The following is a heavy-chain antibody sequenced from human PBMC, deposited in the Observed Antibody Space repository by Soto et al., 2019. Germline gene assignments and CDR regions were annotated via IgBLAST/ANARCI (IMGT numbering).Heavy chain of an antibody. CDR2: VKRKIDGETT. CDR1: DFSISNAW. CDR3: TTGSVEGV. V-gene: IGHV3-15*07. J-gene: IGHJ6*02. D-gene: IGHD2-15*01. Sequence: EVQLVESGGGLVKPGGSLRLSCAASDFSISNAWMNWVHQAPGKGLEWVGRVKRKIDGETTDYAAPVKGRFTISRDDSNNMLYLQMNSLKGDDTAVYYCTTGSVEGVWGQGTTVTVSS.